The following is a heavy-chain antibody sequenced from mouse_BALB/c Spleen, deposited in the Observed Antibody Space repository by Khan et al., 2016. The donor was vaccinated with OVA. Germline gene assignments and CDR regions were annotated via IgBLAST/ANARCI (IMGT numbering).Heavy chain of an antibody. CDR2: IWTGGDT. CDR3: ARWNWDGIAI. D-gene: IGHD4-1*01. J-gene: IGHJ3*01. CDR1: GFSLTTYG. Sequence: QVQLKQSGPGLVAPSQSLSITCTVSGFSLTTYGVHWVRQPPGKGLEWLVVIWTGGDTNYNSALMSRLNIRKDNSKSHVFLQMNSLPTADTTMYYCARWNWDGIAIWGQGTLVTVSA. V-gene: IGHV2-9*02.